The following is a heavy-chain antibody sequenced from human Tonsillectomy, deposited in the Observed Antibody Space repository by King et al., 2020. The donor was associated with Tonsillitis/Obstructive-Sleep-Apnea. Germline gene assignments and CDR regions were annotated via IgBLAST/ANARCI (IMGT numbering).Heavy chain of an antibody. D-gene: IGHD4-23*01. J-gene: IGHJ6*02. CDR3: ATGLLRYGNFMDV. V-gene: IGHV4-31*03. CDR2: IYYSGST. CDR1: GGSISSGGYY. Sequence: VQLQESGPGLVKPSQTLSLTCTVSGGSISSGGYYWSWIRQHPGKGLEWIGFIYYSGSTYYNPSLKSRVTISVDTSKNKFPLKVSTVTAADTAVYYCATGLLRYGNFMDVWGQGTTVTVSS.